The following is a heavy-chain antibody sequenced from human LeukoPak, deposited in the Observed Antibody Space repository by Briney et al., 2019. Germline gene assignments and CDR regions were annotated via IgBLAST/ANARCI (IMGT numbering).Heavy chain of an antibody. Sequence: SETLSLTCTVSGGSISGSSYYWGWIRQPPGKGLEWIGSIYYSGSTYYNPSLKSRVTISVDTSKNQFSLKLSSVTAADTAVYYCARRGYYDFWSGYYEEYDYWGQGTLVTVSS. CDR2: IYYSGST. CDR1: GGSISGSSYY. D-gene: IGHD3-3*01. J-gene: IGHJ4*02. V-gene: IGHV4-39*01. CDR3: ARRGYYDFWSGYYEEYDY.